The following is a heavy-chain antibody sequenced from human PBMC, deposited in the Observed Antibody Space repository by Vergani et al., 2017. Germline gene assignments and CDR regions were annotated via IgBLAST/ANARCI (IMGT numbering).Heavy chain of an antibody. CDR3: ARDLGRSRVNSHYGMGV. D-gene: IGHD4-23*01. V-gene: IGHV1-69*08. CDR2: IVPILDRK. J-gene: IGHJ6*02. Sequence: QVQLVQSGAEMKKPGSSVKVSCKSSGGTFSSYTLIWVRLAPGQGLDWMGSIVPILDRKEYAQKFQGRVAITADTSTSTVYMELSSLRSEDTAVYYCARDLGRSRVNSHYGMGVWGQGTTVTVSS. CDR1: GGTFSSYT.